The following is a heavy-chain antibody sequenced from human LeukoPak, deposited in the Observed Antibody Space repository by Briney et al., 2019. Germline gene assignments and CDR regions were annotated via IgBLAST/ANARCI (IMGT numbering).Heavy chain of an antibody. CDR2: ISYDGSNK. Sequence: GGSLRLSCAASGFTFSSYGMHWVRQAPGKGLEWVAVISYDGSNKYYADSVKGRFTISRDNSRTTVYLQMNSLRAEDTAVYHCAKDLPAAYFDYWGQGTLVTVSS. J-gene: IGHJ4*02. CDR1: GFTFSSYG. D-gene: IGHD2-2*01. V-gene: IGHV3-30*18. CDR3: AKDLPAAYFDY.